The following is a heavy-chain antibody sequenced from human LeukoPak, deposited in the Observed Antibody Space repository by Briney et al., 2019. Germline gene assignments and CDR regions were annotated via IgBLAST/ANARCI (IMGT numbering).Heavy chain of an antibody. J-gene: IGHJ4*02. V-gene: IGHV1-69*13. Sequence: ASVKVSCKASGGTFSSYAISWVRQAPGQGLEWMGGIIPIFGTANYAQKVQGRVTITADESTSTAYMELSSLRSEDTAVYYCAREGPYSSGWDLDYWGQGTLVTVSS. D-gene: IGHD6-19*01. CDR2: IIPIFGTA. CDR3: AREGPYSSGWDLDY. CDR1: GGTFSSYA.